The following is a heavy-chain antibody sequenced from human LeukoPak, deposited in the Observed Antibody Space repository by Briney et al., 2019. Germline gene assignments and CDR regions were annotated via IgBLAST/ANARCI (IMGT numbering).Heavy chain of an antibody. D-gene: IGHD3-3*01. CDR2: INQDGGEK. J-gene: IGHJ5*01. CDR3: ARQDFWSGVFDS. CDR1: GFILSDYW. V-gene: IGHV3-7*01. Sequence: GGSLRLSCAASGFILSDYWMSWVRQAPGKRLEWVANINQDGGEKYYVDSVKGRFTISRDNAKNSLYLQMHSLRAEDTAVYYCARQDFWSGVFDSWGQGTVVTVSS.